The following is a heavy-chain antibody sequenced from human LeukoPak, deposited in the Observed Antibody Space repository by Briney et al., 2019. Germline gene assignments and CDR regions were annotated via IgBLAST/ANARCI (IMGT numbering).Heavy chain of an antibody. V-gene: IGHV1-2*02. Sequence: ASVKVSCKASGYTFTGYYMHWVRQAPGQGLEWMGWINPNSGGTNYAQKFQGRVTMTRDTSIGTAYMELSRLRSDDTAVYYCARGALRFLEWSPPGGWFDPWGQGTLVTVSS. CDR3: ARGALRFLEWSPPGGWFDP. D-gene: IGHD3-3*01. CDR1: GYTFTGYY. CDR2: INPNSGGT. J-gene: IGHJ5*02.